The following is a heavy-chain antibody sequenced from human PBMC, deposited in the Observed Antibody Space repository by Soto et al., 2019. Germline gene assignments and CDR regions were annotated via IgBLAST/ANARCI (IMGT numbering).Heavy chain of an antibody. CDR3: ARSVATPGTNIDF. CDR2: IYFSGST. D-gene: IGHD6-13*01. J-gene: IGHJ4*02. V-gene: IGHV4-4*09. CDR1: GGSMNGYY. Sequence: PSETLSLTCSVSGGSMNGYYWSWIRQTPGQGLEWLGFIYFSGSTRYNPSLMSRLTISLDKSKRQFSMSLSSVTAADMAVYYCARSVATPGTNIDFWGQGTLVTVSS.